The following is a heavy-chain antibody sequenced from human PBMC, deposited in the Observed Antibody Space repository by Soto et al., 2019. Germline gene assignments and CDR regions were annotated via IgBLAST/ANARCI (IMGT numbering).Heavy chain of an antibody. J-gene: IGHJ5*01. D-gene: IGHD3-10*01. Sequence: SVEVASTASGYTVSIYEMAGVLKAPGQGLEWLGGIIPIFGTANYAQKFQGRVTITADESTSTAYMELSSLRSEDTAVYYCARKFVPPGSGSYYNPINWFDPWGQGTTATVSS. CDR1: GYTVSIYE. V-gene: IGHV1-69*13. CDR2: IIPIFGTA. CDR3: ARKFVPPGSGSYYNPINWFDP.